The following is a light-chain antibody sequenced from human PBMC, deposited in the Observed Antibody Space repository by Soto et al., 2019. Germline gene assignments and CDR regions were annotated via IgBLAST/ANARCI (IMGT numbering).Light chain of an antibody. V-gene: IGLV1-44*01. Sequence: QSALAQPPSASGTPGQRVTISCSGSSPNIGSNTVNWYQQLPGTAPKLLIYSNNQRPSGVPDRFSGSKSGTSASLAISGLQSEDEADYYCAAFDDSLTGYVFGTGTKVSVL. CDR1: SPNIGSNT. J-gene: IGLJ1*01. CDR2: SNN. CDR3: AAFDDSLTGYV.